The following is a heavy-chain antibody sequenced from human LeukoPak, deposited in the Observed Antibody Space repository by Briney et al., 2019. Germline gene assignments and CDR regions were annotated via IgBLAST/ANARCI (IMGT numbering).Heavy chain of an antibody. CDR3: ARDRKTWVTMVRGVIIVYGMDV. J-gene: IGHJ6*04. D-gene: IGHD3-10*01. V-gene: IGHV1-18*04. CDR2: ISAYNGNT. CDR1: GYTFTSYG. Sequence: ASVKVSCEAPGYTFTSYGISWVRQAPGQGLEWMGWISAYNGNTNYAQKLQGRVTMTTDTSTSTAYMELRSLRSDDTAVYYCARDRKTWVTMVRGVIIVYGMDVWGKGTTVTVSS.